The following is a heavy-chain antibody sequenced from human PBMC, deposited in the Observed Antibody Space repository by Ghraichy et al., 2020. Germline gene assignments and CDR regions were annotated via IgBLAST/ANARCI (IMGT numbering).Heavy chain of an antibody. J-gene: IGHJ3*02. V-gene: IGHV4-38-2*01. CDR3: ARAGVPIVVVTAIPHDAFDI. D-gene: IGHD2-21*02. CDR1: GYSISSGYY. Sequence: SETLSLTCAVSGYSISSGYYWGWIRQPPGKGLEWIGSIYHSGSTYNNPSLKSRVTISVDTSKNQFSLKLSSVTAADTAVYYCARAGVPIVVVTAIPHDAFDIWGQGTMVTVSS. CDR2: IYHSGST.